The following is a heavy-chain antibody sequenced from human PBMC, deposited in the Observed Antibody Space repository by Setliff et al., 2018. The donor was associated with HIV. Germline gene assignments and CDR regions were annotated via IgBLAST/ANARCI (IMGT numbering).Heavy chain of an antibody. CDR2: IYHSGST. V-gene: IGHV4-38-2*01. J-gene: IGHJ6*03. D-gene: IGHD6-13*01. CDR3: ARHRDPPGSSWIFYYYYMDL. CDR1: GYSISSDYY. Sequence: SETLSLTCAVSGYSISSDYYWGWIRQPPGKGLEWIGSIYHSGSTYYNPSLKSRVTISVDTSKNQFSLKLSSVTAADTGVYYCARHRDPPGSSWIFYYYYMDLWGGGTTVTVSS.